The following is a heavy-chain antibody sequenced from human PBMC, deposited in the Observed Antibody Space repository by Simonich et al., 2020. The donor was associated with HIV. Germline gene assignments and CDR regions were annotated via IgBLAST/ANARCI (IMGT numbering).Heavy chain of an antibody. D-gene: IGHD6-6*01. Sequence: QVQLQESGPGLVKPSETLSLTCAVSGYSISSGYYGGWIRQPPGKGLEWIGSIYRSGSTYYNPSLKSRVTISVDTSKNQFSLKLSSVTAADTAVYYCARGLAARLSHFDYWGQGTLVTVSS. CDR2: IYRSGST. CDR1: GYSISSGYY. CDR3: ARGLAARLSHFDY. J-gene: IGHJ4*02. V-gene: IGHV4-38-2*01.